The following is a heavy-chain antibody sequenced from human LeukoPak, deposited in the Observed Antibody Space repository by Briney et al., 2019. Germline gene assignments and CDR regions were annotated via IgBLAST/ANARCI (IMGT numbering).Heavy chain of an antibody. J-gene: IGHJ4*02. CDR2: MNPNSGNT. V-gene: IGHV1-8*01. Sequence: ASVTVSCKASGYTFTSYDINWVRQATGQGLEWMGWMNPNSGNTGYAQKFQGRVTMTRNTSISTAYMELSSLRSEDTAVYYCATYDSSGYSGDYWGQGTLVTVSS. CDR3: ATYDSSGYSGDY. CDR1: GYTFTSYD. D-gene: IGHD3-22*01.